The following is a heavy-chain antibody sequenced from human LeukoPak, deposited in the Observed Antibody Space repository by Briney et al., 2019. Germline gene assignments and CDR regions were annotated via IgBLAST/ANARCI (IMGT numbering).Heavy chain of an antibody. V-gene: IGHV3-9*01. Sequence: GRSLRLSCAASGFTFDDHAMHWVRQAPGKGLEWVSGISWDSGSIGYADSVKGRFTISRDNAKNSLYLQMNSLRAEDTAFYYCTKSSGSYYNAHNFDYWGQGTLVTASS. J-gene: IGHJ4*02. CDR1: GFTFDDHA. CDR2: ISWDSGSI. D-gene: IGHD3-10*01. CDR3: TKSSGSYYNAHNFDY.